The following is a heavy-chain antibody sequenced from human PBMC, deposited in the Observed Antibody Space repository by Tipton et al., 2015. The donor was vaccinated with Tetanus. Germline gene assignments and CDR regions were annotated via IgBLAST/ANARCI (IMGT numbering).Heavy chain of an antibody. J-gene: IGHJ4*02. Sequence: SLRLSCAASGFTFTSYTMNWVRQAPGNGLEWVAAISGSRLTPYYADSVKGRFTISRDNSKNTLSLQLNSLRADDTAVYYCARLYGDYFHAMGYWGQGTQITVSS. CDR1: GFTFTSYT. D-gene: IGHD4-17*01. CDR2: ISGSRLTP. CDR3: ARLYGDYFHAMGY. V-gene: IGHV3-23*01.